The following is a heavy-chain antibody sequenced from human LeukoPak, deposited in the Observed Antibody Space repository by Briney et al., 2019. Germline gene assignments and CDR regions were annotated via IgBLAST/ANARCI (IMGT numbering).Heavy chain of an antibody. D-gene: IGHD5/OR15-5a*01. Sequence: ASVKVPCKASGYTFTSYAMHWVRQAPGQRLEWMGWINAGNGNTKYSQKFQGRVTMTRDTSTSTAYMELSSLRSEDTAVYYCAGIEGMASTMGDWGQGTLVTVSS. CDR1: GYTFTSYA. V-gene: IGHV1-3*01. CDR2: INAGNGNT. J-gene: IGHJ4*02. CDR3: AGIEGMASTMGD.